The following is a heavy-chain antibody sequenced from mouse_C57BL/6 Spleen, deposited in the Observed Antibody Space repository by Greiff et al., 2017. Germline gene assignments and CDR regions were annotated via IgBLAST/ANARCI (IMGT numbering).Heavy chain of an antibody. CDR1: GFNITDYY. V-gene: IGHV14-2*01. CDR3: ASNYYGRSYYY. D-gene: IGHD1-1*01. J-gene: IGHJ2*01. Sequence: EVQLQQSGAELVKPGASVKLSCTASGFNITDYYMHWVKQRTEQGLEWIGRIDPEDGETKYAPKFQGKATITADTSSNTAYMQLSSLTSEETAVYYWASNYYGRSYYYWGQGTTLTVSS. CDR2: IDPEDGET.